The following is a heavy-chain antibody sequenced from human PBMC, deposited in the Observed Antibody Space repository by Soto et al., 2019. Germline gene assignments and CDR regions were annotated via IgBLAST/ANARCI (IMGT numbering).Heavy chain of an antibody. CDR1: GFNFGPFW. V-gene: IGHV3-74*01. CDR3: ARYDSSGYYWPYYYYGMDV. CDR2: INSDGSTI. D-gene: IGHD3-22*01. J-gene: IGHJ6*02. Sequence: PGESLKISCAASGFNFGPFWMHWVRQAPGKGLVWVSHINSDGSTIVYADSVKGRFTISRDNSKNTLYLQMNSLRAEDTAVYYCARYDSSGYYWPYYYYGMDVWGQGTTVTVSS.